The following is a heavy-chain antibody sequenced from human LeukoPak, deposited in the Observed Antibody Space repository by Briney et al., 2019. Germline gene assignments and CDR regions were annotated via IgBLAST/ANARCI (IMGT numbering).Heavy chain of an antibody. CDR1: GGPISTYY. D-gene: IGHD6-6*01. J-gene: IGHJ4*02. V-gene: IGHV4-4*09. Sequence: PSETLSLTCTVSGGPISTYYWSWIRRPPGKGLEWIAYIHASGPTNYNPSLKSRITLSVDTSKNQFSLKLSSVTAADTAVYYCARHEAGIASRPFDNWGQGTLVTVSS. CDR3: ARHEAGIASRPFDN. CDR2: IHASGPT.